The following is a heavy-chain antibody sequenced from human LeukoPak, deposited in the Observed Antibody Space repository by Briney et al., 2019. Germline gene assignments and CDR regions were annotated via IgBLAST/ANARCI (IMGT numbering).Heavy chain of an antibody. CDR3: ARRLVPAAMMRFDP. CDR2: IYYSGST. V-gene: IGHV4-39*01. CDR1: GGSINIANYF. Sequence: SETLSLTCTVSGGSINIANYFWAWIRQPPGKGLEWIGSIYYSGSTYYNPSLKSRVTISVDTSKSQFSLKLSSVTAADTAVYYCARRLVPAAMMRFDPWGQGTLVTVSS. J-gene: IGHJ5*02. D-gene: IGHD2-2*01.